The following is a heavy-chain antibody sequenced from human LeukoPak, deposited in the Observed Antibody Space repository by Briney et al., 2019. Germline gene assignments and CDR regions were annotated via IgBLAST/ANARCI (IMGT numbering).Heavy chain of an antibody. CDR1: GGSFSGYY. Sequence: SETLSLTCAVYGGSFSGYYWNWIRQPPGKGLEWIGEINHSGSTNYNPSLKSRVTISVDTSKNQFSLKLSSVTAADTAVYYCARTRPGYYYYMDVWGKGTTVTVSS. CDR3: ARTRPGYYYYMDV. J-gene: IGHJ6*03. CDR2: INHSGST. V-gene: IGHV4-34*01.